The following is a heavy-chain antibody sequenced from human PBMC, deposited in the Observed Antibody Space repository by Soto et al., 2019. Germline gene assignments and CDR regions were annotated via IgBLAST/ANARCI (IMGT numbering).Heavy chain of an antibody. CDR2: IYYSGAT. Sequence: QVHLQESGPGLVRPSQSLSLTCTVSGDSMGTGGHYYNWIRQVPGKGLEWIGYIYYSGATHYSPSLRARATISRDTSKNQFSLTLISVTAADMALYYCARDTDLRPTVWGYWGQGIQVTVSS. J-gene: IGHJ4*02. V-gene: IGHV4-31*03. CDR3: ARDTDLRPTVWGY. CDR1: GDSMGTGGHY. D-gene: IGHD7-27*01.